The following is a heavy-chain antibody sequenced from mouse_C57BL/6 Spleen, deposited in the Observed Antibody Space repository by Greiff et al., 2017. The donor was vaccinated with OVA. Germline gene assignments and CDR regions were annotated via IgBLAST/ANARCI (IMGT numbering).Heavy chain of an antibody. CDR3: ARDYGSSSGFAY. CDR2: IYPGDGDT. D-gene: IGHD1-1*01. Sequence: VQGVESGPELVKPGASVKISCKASGYAFSSSWMNWVKQRPGKGLEWIGRIYPGDGDTNYNGKFKGKATLTADKSSSTAYMQLSSLTSEDSAVYFCARDYGSSSGFAYWGQGTLVTVSA. CDR1: GYAFSSSW. J-gene: IGHJ3*01. V-gene: IGHV1-82*01.